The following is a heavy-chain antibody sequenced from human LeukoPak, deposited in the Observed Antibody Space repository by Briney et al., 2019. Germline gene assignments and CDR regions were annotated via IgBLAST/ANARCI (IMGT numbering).Heavy chain of an antibody. Sequence: SETLSLTCTVSGGSISSYYWSWIRQPAGKGLEWIGRIYTSGSTNYNPSLKSRVTMSVDTSKNQFSLKLSSVTAADTAVYYCARGDIVVVPAAKGGWFDPWGQGTLVTVSS. CDR3: ARGDIVVVPAAKGGWFDP. D-gene: IGHD2-2*01. J-gene: IGHJ5*02. V-gene: IGHV4-4*07. CDR2: IYTSGST. CDR1: GGSISSYY.